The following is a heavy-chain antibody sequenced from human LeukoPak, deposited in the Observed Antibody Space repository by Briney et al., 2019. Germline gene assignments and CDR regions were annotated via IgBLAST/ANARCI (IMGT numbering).Heavy chain of an antibody. CDR2: ISWNRGSI. Sequence: GGSLRLSCAASGFTFDDYAMHWVRQAPGKGLEWVSGISWNRGSIGYADSVKGRFTISRDNAKNSLYLQMNSLRAEDTALYYCAKDTTPNPWVVTAIGYLDYWGQGTLVTVSS. J-gene: IGHJ4*02. V-gene: IGHV3-9*01. D-gene: IGHD2-21*02. CDR1: GFTFDDYA. CDR3: AKDTTPNPWVVTAIGYLDY.